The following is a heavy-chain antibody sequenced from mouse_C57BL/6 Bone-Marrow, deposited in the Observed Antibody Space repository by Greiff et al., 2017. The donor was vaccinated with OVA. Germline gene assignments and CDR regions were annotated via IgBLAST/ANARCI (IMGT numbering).Heavy chain of an antibody. CDR1: GFTFSDYG. J-gene: IGHJ4*01. Sequence: EVMLVESGGGLVKPGGSLKLSCAASGFTFSDYGMHWVRQAPEKGLEWVAYISSGCSTIYYADTVKGRFTISRDNAKNTLFLQMTSLRSEDTAMYYCALGRDYAMDYWGQGTSVTVSS. CDR2: ISSGCSTI. V-gene: IGHV5-17*01. CDR3: ALGRDYAMDY. D-gene: IGHD4-1*01.